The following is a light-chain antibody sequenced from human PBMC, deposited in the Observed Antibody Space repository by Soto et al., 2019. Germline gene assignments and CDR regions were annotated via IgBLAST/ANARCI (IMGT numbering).Light chain of an antibody. CDR1: QSVSSN. V-gene: IGKV3-15*01. CDR3: QQDNNAPRS. Sequence: EIVMTQSPATLSVSPGERATLSCRARQSVSSNLAWYQQKPGQAPRLLIYGASTRATGIPARFSGSGSGTEFTLTISRLQSEDFAVYYCQQDNNAPRSFGQATKVDI. CDR2: GAS. J-gene: IGKJ1*01.